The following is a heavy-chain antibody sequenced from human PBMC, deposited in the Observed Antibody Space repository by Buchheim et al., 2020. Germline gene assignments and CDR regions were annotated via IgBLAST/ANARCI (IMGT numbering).Heavy chain of an antibody. CDR2: ISYDGNNK. Sequence: QVHLVESGGGVVQPGRSLRLSCAASGFTFSRYAIHWVRRAPGKGLEWVAVISYDGNNKYYADSVKGRFTISRDNSKSTLDLQMNSLRAEDTAVYYCARDRDSGGSYYEYWGQGTL. D-gene: IGHD1-26*01. J-gene: IGHJ1*01. CDR3: ARDRDSGGSYYEY. V-gene: IGHV3-30-3*01. CDR1: GFTFSRYA.